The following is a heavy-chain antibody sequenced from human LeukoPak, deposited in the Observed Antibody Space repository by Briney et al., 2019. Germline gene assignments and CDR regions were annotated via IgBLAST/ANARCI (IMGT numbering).Heavy chain of an antibody. CDR3: ASVLYPPYYYYYMDV. J-gene: IGHJ6*03. D-gene: IGHD2-15*01. CDR1: GYTFTGYY. Sequence: GASVNVSCKASGYTFTGYYMHWVRQAPGQGLEWMGWINPNSGGTNYAQKFQGRVTMTRDTSISTAYMELSRLRSDDTAVYYCASVLYPPYYYYYMDVWGKGTTVTVSS. V-gene: IGHV1-2*02. CDR2: INPNSGGT.